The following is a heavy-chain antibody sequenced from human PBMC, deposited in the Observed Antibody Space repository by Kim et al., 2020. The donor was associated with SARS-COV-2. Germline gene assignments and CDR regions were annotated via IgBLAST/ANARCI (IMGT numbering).Heavy chain of an antibody. CDR2: IKSKTDGGTT. V-gene: IGHV3-15*01. CDR3: TTDYLESYYYYYGMDV. CDR1: GFTFSNAW. Sequence: GGSLRLSCAASGFTFSNAWMSWVHQAPGKGLEWVGRIKSKTDGGTTDYAAPVKGRFTISRDDSKNTLYLQMNSLKTEDTAVYYCTTDYLESYYYYYGMDVWGQGTTVTVSS. J-gene: IGHJ6*02. D-gene: IGHD1-1*01.